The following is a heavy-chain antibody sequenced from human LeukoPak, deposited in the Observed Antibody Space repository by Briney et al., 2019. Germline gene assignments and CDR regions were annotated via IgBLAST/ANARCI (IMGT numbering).Heavy chain of an antibody. J-gene: IGHJ3*02. Sequence: SETLSLTCTVSGGSISSYYWSWIRQPPGKGLEWIGYIYYSGTTNYNPSLKSRVTISVDTSKNQFSLKLSSVTAADTAVYYCARGSLVYGDAFDIWGQGTMVTVSS. CDR3: ARGSLVYGDAFDI. D-gene: IGHD3-16*01. CDR1: GGSISSYY. CDR2: IYYSGTT. V-gene: IGHV4-59*08.